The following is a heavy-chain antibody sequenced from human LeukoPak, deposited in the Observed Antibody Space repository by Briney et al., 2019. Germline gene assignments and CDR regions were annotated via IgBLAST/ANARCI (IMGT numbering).Heavy chain of an antibody. CDR3: AKGGARSGWYSSGFDC. CDR2: ISGSGYPT. V-gene: IGHV3-23*01. J-gene: IGHJ4*02. CDR1: GFTFRSYA. D-gene: IGHD6-19*01. Sequence: PGGSLRLSCAAAGFTFRSYAMSWVRQAPGKGLEWVSGISGSGYPTYYADSVKGRFTISRDNSKNTLYLQMSSLRADDTAVYYCAKGGARSGWYSSGFDCWGQGTLVTVSS.